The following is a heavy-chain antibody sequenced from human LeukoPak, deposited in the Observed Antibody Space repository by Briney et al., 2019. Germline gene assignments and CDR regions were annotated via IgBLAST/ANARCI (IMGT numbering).Heavy chain of an antibody. CDR2: IKQDGSEK. J-gene: IGHJ4*02. CDR1: GFTFRNYW. Sequence: GGSLRLSCAASGFTFRNYWMSWVRQAPGKGLEWVANIKQDGSEKYYVDSVKGRFTISRDNAKNSLYLQMNSLRAEDTAVYYCARLSTAVAAGDYWGQGTLVTVSS. D-gene: IGHD6-19*01. CDR3: ARLSTAVAAGDY. V-gene: IGHV3-7*01.